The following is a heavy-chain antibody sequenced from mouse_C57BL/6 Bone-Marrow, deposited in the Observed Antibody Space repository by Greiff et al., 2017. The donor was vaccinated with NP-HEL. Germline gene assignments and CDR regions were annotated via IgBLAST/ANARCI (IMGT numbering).Heavy chain of an antibody. CDR3: ARGNWASDY. V-gene: IGHV3-6*01. J-gene: IGHJ4*01. CDR2: ISYDGSN. CDR1: GEASTRGED. Sequence: LQQSGPGLVKEEKGRARTGGGEGEASTRGEDGDGGRRFPGNKLEWMGYISYDGSNNYNPSLKNRISITRDTSKNQFFLKLNSVTTEDTATYYCARGNWASDYWGQGTSVTVSS. D-gene: IGHD4-1*01.